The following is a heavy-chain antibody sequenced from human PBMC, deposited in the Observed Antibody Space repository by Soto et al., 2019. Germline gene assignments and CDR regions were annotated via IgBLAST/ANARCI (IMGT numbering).Heavy chain of an antibody. V-gene: IGHV4-61*01. CDR1: GGSISDDTYY. Sequence: PSETLSLTCTVSGGSISDDTYYWGWIRQPPGKGLEWIGYIYYSGSTNYNPPLKSRVTISVDTSKNQFSLKLSSVTAADTAVYYCARDIYGDYVDYFDYWGQGTLVTVSS. CDR3: ARDIYGDYVDYFDY. D-gene: IGHD4-17*01. CDR2: IYYSGST. J-gene: IGHJ4*02.